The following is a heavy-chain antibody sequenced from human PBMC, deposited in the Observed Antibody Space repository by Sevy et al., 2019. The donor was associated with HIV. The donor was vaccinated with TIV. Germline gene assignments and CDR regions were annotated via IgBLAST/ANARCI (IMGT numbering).Heavy chain of an antibody. CDR3: ARDQGINWVDALDI. CDR2: ISNSGTT. J-gene: IGHJ3*02. CDR1: GDSFSSGGHY. Sequence: SETLSLTCTISGDSFSSGGHYWSWIRQHPGKGLEWLGYISNSGTTYYNPSLRSRVTIAVDTSKNQFSLKMTSVTAADTAIYYCARDQGINWVDALDIWGQGTMVTVSS. D-gene: IGHD7-27*01. V-gene: IGHV4-31*02.